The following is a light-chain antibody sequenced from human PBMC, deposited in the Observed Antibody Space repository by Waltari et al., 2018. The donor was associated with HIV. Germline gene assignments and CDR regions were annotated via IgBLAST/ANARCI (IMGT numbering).Light chain of an antibody. CDR2: RAS. CDR1: QNIYKW. CDR3: QQYNGYPWT. V-gene: IGKV1-5*03. J-gene: IGKJ1*01. Sequence: DIRMTQSPSPLSASVGDRVPITCRASQNIYKWLAWFQQKPGKAPKLLIYRASGLESGVPSRFSGSGSGTEFTLTISSLQPDDFATYYCQQYNGYPWTLGQGTKVDVK.